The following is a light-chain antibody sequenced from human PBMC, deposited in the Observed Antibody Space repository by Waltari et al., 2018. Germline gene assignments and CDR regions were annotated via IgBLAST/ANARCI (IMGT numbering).Light chain of an antibody. Sequence: QSALTQPRSVSGSPGQSVPISCTGTSSDIGGYNYVSWYQQHPGKAPKLMIYDVSARPAGGPDRFYGSKSCNTASLTISGLQAEDEADYYCCSYAGSYAWVFGGGTKVTVL. CDR2: DVS. V-gene: IGLV2-11*01. CDR1: SSDIGGYNY. CDR3: CSYAGSYAWV. J-gene: IGLJ3*02.